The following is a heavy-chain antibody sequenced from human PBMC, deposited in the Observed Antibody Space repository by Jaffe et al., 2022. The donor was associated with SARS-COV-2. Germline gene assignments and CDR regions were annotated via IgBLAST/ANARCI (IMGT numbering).Heavy chain of an antibody. CDR3: ANAEVGRSQWPY. J-gene: IGHJ4*02. CDR2: INVDGSQD. Sequence: EVQLVESGGGLVQPGGSLRLSCAASGFTFSSFWMSWVRQAPGKGLEWLANINVDGSQDDYVDSVRGRFTISRDNAKNSLHLQMNSLRVEDTAVYYCANAEVGRSQWPYWGQGALVTVSS. V-gene: IGHV3-7*01. CDR1: GFTFSSFW. D-gene: IGHD6-19*01.